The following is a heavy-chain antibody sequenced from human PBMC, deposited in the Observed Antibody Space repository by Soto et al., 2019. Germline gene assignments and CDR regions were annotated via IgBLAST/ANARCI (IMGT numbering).Heavy chain of an antibody. J-gene: IGHJ4*02. D-gene: IGHD5-12*01. V-gene: IGHV1-69*01. CDR2: IIPIFGTA. Sequence: QVQLVQSGAEVKKPGSSVKVSCKASGVTFSSYAISWVRQAPGQGLDWMVGIIPIFGTANYAQKFQGRVTITADESTSTAYMELSSLRSEDTAVYYCARGFGGSLLATTNLDYWGQGTLVTVSS. CDR3: ARGFGGSLLATTNLDY. CDR1: GVTFSSYA.